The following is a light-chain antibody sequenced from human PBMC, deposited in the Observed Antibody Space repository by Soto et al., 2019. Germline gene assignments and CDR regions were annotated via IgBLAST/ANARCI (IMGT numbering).Light chain of an antibody. CDR2: AAS. Sequence: IQMTQSPSNLPSSVGDRVTTTCRASQSISSYLNWYQQKQGKAPKLLIYAASSLQSGVPSRFSGSGSGTDGTPTISSLQQEDGSTYYCQQNYSTTRTFGQGTKV. J-gene: IGKJ1*01. CDR3: QQNYSTTRT. CDR1: QSISSY. V-gene: IGKV1-39*01.